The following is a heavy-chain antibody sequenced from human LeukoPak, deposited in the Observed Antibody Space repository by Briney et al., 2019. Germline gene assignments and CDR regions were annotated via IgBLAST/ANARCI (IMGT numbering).Heavy chain of an antibody. CDR3: ARSLQLDPWGAFDI. CDR2: IIPIFGTA. Sequence: SVKVSCKASGGTFSSYAISWVRQAPGQGLEWMGGIIPIFGTANYAQKFQGRVTITADESTSTAYMELSSLRAEDTAVYYCARSLQLDPWGAFDIWGQGTMVIVCS. CDR1: GGTFSSYA. D-gene: IGHD1-1*01. V-gene: IGHV1-69*13. J-gene: IGHJ3*02.